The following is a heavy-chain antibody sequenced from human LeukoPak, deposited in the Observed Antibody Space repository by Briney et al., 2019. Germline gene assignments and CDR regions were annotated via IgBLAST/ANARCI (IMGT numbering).Heavy chain of an antibody. CDR3: AKVAGYQPYYGMDV. Sequence: GGSLRLSCAASGFSFSSYAMSWVRQAPGKGLEWVSAISGSGGTTYYADSVKGRFTISRGNSKNTLYLQMNSLRAEDTAEYYCAKVAGYQPYYGMDVWGQETTVTVSS. V-gene: IGHV3-23*01. CDR1: GFSFSSYA. CDR2: ISGSGGTT. J-gene: IGHJ6*02. D-gene: IGHD2-2*01.